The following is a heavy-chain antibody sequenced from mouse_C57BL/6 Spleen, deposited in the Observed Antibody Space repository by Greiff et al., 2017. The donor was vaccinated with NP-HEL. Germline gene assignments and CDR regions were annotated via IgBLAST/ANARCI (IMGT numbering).Heavy chain of an antibody. J-gene: IGHJ3*01. Sequence: QVQLQQSGAELVKPGASVKISCKASGYTFTTYCIEWVKQNHGNSLEWIGNFLPCNDSTKYNEKFKGKATLTVEKSSSTVYMKLSRLTSDDSAVYYCARCYGSTSFAYWGQGTLVTVSA. D-gene: IGHD1-1*01. CDR2: FLPCNDST. V-gene: IGHV1-47*01. CDR1: GYTFTTYC. CDR3: ARCYGSTSFAY.